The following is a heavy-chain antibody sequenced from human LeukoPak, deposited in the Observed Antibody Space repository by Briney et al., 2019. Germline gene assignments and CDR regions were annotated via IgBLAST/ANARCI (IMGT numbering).Heavy chain of an antibody. CDR1: GYTFPSYG. CDR2: INAYNGNT. Sequence: ASVKVSCKASGYTFPSYGISWVRQAPGQGLEWMGWINAYNGNTNYAQMLQGRVTMTTDTSTSTAYMELRSLRSDDTGVYYCAREEDYDFWSGYYPFDYWGQGTLVTVSS. CDR3: AREEDYDFWSGYYPFDY. J-gene: IGHJ4*02. D-gene: IGHD3-3*01. V-gene: IGHV1-18*01.